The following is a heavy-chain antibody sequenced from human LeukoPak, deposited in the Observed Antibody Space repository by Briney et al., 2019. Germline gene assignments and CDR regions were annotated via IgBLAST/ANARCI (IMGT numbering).Heavy chain of an antibody. V-gene: IGHV1-69*01. CDR1: GGTFSRYA. CDR2: IIPMFGIA. CDR3: ARDRPYTGGWRGFDY. Sequence: SVKVSCKASGGTFSRYAISWVRQAPGQGLEWMGGIIPMFGIAIYAQKFQGRVTITADESTSTAYMELSSLRSEDTAVYYCARDRPYTGGWRGFDYWGQGTLVTVSS. D-gene: IGHD6-19*01. J-gene: IGHJ4*02.